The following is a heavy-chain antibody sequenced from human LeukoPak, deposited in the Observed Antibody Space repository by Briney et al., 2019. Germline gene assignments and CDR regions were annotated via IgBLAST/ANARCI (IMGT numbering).Heavy chain of an antibody. J-gene: IGHJ3*02. V-gene: IGHV3-21*04. CDR1: GFTFSNYS. CDR3: ARTYGSGSYDI. CDR2: ISSNSKYI. Sequence: PGGSLRLSCAASGFTFSNYSMNWVRQAPGKGLEWVSSISSNSKYIYYADSVKGRFTISRDNAKNSLYLQMNGLRAEDTAVYYCARTYGSGSYDIWGQGTMVTVSS. D-gene: IGHD3-10*01.